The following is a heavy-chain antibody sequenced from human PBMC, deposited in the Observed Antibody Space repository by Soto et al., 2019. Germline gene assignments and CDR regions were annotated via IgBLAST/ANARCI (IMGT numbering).Heavy chain of an antibody. CDR3: ASTPGNIAVADPGPYYYGMDV. CDR1: GFTVSSNY. Sequence: PGGSLRLSCAASGFTVSSNYMSWVRQAPGKGLEWVSVIYSGGSTYYADSVKGRFTISRDNSKNTLYLQMNSLRAEDTAVYYCASTPGNIAVADPGPYYYGMDVWGQGTTVTVSS. D-gene: IGHD6-19*01. V-gene: IGHV3-53*01. J-gene: IGHJ6*02. CDR2: IYSGGST.